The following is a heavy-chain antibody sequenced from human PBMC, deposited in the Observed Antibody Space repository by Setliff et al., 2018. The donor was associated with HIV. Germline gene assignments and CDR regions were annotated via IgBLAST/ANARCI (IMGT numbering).Heavy chain of an antibody. D-gene: IGHD6-19*01. V-gene: IGHV4-61*08. CDR3: ASSSGWYGAAQFDP. J-gene: IGHJ5*02. CDR2: IYTSGST. Sequence: SETLSLTCTVSGGFISTGGYSWSWIRQPPGKGLEWIGYIYTSGSTNYNPSLKSRVTISVDTSKNQFSLKLSSVTAADTAVYYCASSSGWYGAAQFDPWGQGTRVTVSS. CDR1: GGFISTGGYS.